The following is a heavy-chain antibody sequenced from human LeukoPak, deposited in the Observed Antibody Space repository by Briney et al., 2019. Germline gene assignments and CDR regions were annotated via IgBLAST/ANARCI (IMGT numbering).Heavy chain of an antibody. CDR3: ARYGGSGYYLDY. J-gene: IGHJ4*02. D-gene: IGHD3-22*01. Sequence: GGSLRLSCAASGFTFSSYGMHWVRQAPGKGLEWVAVIWYDGSNKYYADSVKGRFTISGDNSKNTLYLQMNSLRAEDTAVYYCARYGGSGYYLDYWGQGTLVTVSS. V-gene: IGHV3-33*01. CDR2: IWYDGSNK. CDR1: GFTFSSYG.